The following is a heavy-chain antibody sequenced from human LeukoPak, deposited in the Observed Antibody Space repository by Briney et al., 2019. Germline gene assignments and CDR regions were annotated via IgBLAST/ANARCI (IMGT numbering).Heavy chain of an antibody. V-gene: IGHV1-69*04. CDR2: IIPILGIA. D-gene: IGHD4-17*01. CDR3: ASEIADYGDYYFDY. CDR1: VGTFSSYA. Sequence: SVKVSCKASVGTFSSYAISWVRQAPGQGLEWMGRIIPILGIANYAQKFQGRVTITADKSTSTAYMELSSLRSEDTAVYYCASEIADYGDYYFDYWGQGTLVTVSS. J-gene: IGHJ4*02.